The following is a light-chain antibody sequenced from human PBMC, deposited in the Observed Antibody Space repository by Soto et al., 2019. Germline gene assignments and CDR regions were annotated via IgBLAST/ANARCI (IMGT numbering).Light chain of an antibody. V-gene: IGLV2-23*02. CDR1: SYDLEIYNL. CDR2: EVS. Sequence: QSALTQPASVSVSPGQSVTISCTGTSYDLEIYNLVSWYQQHPNKAPKLLIYEVSKRPSGVSNRFSASKSGNMASLTISGLQAEDEADYYCYSYAGTSTSAFGPGTKVTVL. CDR3: YSYAGTSTSA. J-gene: IGLJ1*01.